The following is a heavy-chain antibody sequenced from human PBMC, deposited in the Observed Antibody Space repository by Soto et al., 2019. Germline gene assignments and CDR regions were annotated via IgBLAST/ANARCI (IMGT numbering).Heavy chain of an antibody. J-gene: IGHJ6*02. CDR2: INPNSGGT. V-gene: IGHV1-2*02. CDR3: ASSIAARPRLDV. Sequence: ASVKVSCKASGYTFTCYNMHWVRQAPGQGLEWMGWINPNSGGTNYAQKFQGRVTMTRDTSISTAYMELSRLRSDDTAVYYCASSIAARPRLDVWGQATTVTASS. D-gene: IGHD6-6*01. CDR1: GYTFTCYN.